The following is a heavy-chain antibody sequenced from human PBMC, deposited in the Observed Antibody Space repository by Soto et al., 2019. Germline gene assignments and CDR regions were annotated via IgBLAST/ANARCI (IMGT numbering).Heavy chain of an antibody. Sequence: PGGSLRLSCAASGFTFSSYAMSWVRQAPGKGLEWVSAISGSGGSTYYADSVKGRFTISRDNSKNTLYLQMNSLRAEDTAVYYCAKDPTSITMIVVVITRGFDYWGQGTLVTVSS. CDR2: ISGSGGST. CDR3: AKDPTSITMIVVVITRGFDY. D-gene: IGHD3-22*01. CDR1: GFTFSSYA. J-gene: IGHJ4*02. V-gene: IGHV3-23*01.